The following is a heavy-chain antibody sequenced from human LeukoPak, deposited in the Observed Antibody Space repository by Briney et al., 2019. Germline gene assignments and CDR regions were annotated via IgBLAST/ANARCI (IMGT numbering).Heavy chain of an antibody. CDR1: VDSVSINSAA. CDR2: TYYRSKWYN. D-gene: IGHD1-26*01. J-gene: IGHJ3*02. V-gene: IGHV6-1*01. CDR3: ALDAGNSLDAFDI. Sequence: SQTLSLTCAISVDSVSINSAAWNWIRQSPSRGLEWLGRTYYRSKWYNNYARSVKSRISINPDTSNNQFSLHLNSVTPEDTAVYYCALDAGNSLDAFDIWGPGAMVTVSS.